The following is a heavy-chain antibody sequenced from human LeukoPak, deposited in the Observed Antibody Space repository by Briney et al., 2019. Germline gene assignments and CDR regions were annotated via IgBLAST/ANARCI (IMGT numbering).Heavy chain of an antibody. Sequence: ASVKVSCKASGYTFTSDGISWVRQAPGQGLEWMGWISAYNGNTNYAQKLQGRVTMTTDTSTSTAYMELRSLRSDDTAVYYCARAGYYDFWSGYYTDYYYGMDVWGQGTTVTVSS. CDR1: GYTFTSDG. CDR2: ISAYNGNT. CDR3: ARAGYYDFWSGYYTDYYYGMDV. J-gene: IGHJ6*02. V-gene: IGHV1-18*01. D-gene: IGHD3-3*01.